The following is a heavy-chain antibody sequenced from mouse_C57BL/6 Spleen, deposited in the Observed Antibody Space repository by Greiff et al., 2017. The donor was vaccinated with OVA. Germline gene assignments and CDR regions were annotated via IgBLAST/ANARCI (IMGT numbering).Heavy chain of an antibody. V-gene: IGHV5-6*01. D-gene: IGHD3-2*02. CDR3: ARHPSVSGSYFDY. CDR1: GFTFSSYG. CDR2: ISSGGSYT. Sequence: DVHLVESGGDLVKPGGSLKLSCAASGFTFSSYGMSWVRQTPDKRLEWVATISSGGSYTYYPDSVKGRFTISRDNAKNTLYLQMSSLKSEDTAMYYCARHPSVSGSYFDYWGQGTTLTVSS. J-gene: IGHJ2*01.